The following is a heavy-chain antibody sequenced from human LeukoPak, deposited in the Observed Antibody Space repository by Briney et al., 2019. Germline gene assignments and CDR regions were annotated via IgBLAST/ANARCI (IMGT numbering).Heavy chain of an antibody. Sequence: GGSLRLSCAASGLTVSSNYMSWVRQAPGKGLYWVSVIYSGGSTYYADSVMGRFTISRDNSKTTLYLQMNSLRAEDTAVYYCARDIAGDYYYYGMDVWGQGTTVTVSS. V-gene: IGHV3-53*01. D-gene: IGHD1-26*01. CDR3: ARDIAGDYYYYGMDV. CDR2: IYSGGST. CDR1: GLTVSSNY. J-gene: IGHJ6*02.